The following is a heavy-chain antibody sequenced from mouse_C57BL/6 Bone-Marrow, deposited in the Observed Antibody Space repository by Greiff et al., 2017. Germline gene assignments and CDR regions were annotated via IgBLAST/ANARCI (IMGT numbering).Heavy chain of an antibody. J-gene: IGHJ4*01. CDR1: GFTFNTYA. Sequence: EVQRVESGGGLVQPKGSLKLSCAASGFTFNTYAMHWVRQAPGKGLEWVARIRSKSSNYATYYADSVKDRFTISRDDSQSILYLQMNNLKTEDTAMYYCVSPLYYGSLDYAMDYWGQGTSVTVSS. V-gene: IGHV10-3*01. CDR2: IRSKSSNYAT. D-gene: IGHD1-1*01. CDR3: VSPLYYGSLDYAMDY.